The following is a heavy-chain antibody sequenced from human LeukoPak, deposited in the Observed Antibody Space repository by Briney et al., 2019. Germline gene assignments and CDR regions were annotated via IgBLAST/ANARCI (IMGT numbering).Heavy chain of an antibody. CDR2: ISPDGGST. J-gene: IGHJ1*01. CDR1: GFTFNTLS. V-gene: IGHV3-64*04. Sequence: GGSLRLSCSASGFTFNTLSMHWVRQAPDKGLEYVSVISPDGGSTYYADSVKGRFTISRDNSKNTLYLQMNSLRAEDTAVYYCAREYFQHWGQGTLVAVSS. CDR3: AREYFQH.